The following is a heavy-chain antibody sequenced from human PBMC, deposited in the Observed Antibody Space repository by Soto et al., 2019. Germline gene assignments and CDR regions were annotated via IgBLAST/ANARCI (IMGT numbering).Heavy chain of an antibody. CDR1: GFTFSNHA. D-gene: IGHD2-15*01. J-gene: IGHJ6*03. V-gene: IGHV3-23*01. Sequence: EVQLLESGGGLVQPGGSLRLSCVGSGFTFSNHAMNWVRQAPGKGLEWVSVITGSGSATYYADSVKGRFTTSRDNSENTLYVQLNSLKADDTATYYCARGPRAASFYYMDVWGKGTTVTVSS. CDR2: ITGSGSAT. CDR3: ARGPRAASFYYMDV.